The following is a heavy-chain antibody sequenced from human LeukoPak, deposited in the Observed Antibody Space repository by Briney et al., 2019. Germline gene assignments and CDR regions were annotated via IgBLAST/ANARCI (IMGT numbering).Heavy chain of an antibody. J-gene: IGHJ4*02. Sequence: GGSLRLSCAASGFTFSSYTMNWVRQAPGEGLEWVSYISGSSSIIYYADSVKGRFTISRDNAKNSLYLQMNSLRDEDTAVYYCARGESLGCWGQGTLVTVSS. CDR1: GFTFSSYT. V-gene: IGHV3-48*02. D-gene: IGHD3-10*01. CDR2: ISGSSSII. CDR3: ARGESLGC.